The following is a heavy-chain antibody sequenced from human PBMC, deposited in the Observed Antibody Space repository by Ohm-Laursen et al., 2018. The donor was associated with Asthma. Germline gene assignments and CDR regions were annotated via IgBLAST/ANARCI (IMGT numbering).Heavy chain of an antibody. Sequence: SQTLSLTCTVSGGSISSGGYYWSWIRQPPGKGLEWIGYIYYSGSTNYNPSLKSRVTISVDKSKNQFSLKLSSVTAADTAVYYCARDPRWFGEYYGMDVWGQGTTVTVSS. V-gene: IGHV4-61*08. CDR3: ARDPRWFGEYYGMDV. J-gene: IGHJ6*02. CDR2: IYYSGST. D-gene: IGHD3-10*01. CDR1: GGSISSGGYY.